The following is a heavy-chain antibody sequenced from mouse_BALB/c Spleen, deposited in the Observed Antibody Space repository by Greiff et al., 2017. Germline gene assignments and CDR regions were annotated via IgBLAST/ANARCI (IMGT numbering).Heavy chain of an antibody. CDR1: GYTFTSYY. J-gene: IGHJ2*01. Sequence: QVQLQESGAELVKPGASVKLSCKASGYTFTSYYMYWVKQRPGQGLEWIGEINPSNGGTNFNEKFKSKATLTVDTSSSTAYMQLSSLTSEDSAVYYCTRKGYGNYFDYWGQGTTLTVSS. V-gene: IGHV1S81*02. CDR3: TRKGYGNYFDY. D-gene: IGHD2-1*01. CDR2: INPSNGGT.